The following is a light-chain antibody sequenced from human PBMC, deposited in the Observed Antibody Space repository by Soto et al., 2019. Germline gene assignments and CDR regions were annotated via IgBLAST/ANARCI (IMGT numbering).Light chain of an antibody. CDR1: QSVSTK. J-gene: IGKJ1*01. CDR3: QQHDQGWT. Sequence: EMVMTQSPATLSVSLGERATLSCRASQSVSTKLVWYQQKPGQAPRLLIYGASTRATGIPARFRGSGSGTEFTLTISGLQCENGAVYYCQQHDQGWTFGQGTKVEIK. CDR2: GAS. V-gene: IGKV3-15*01.